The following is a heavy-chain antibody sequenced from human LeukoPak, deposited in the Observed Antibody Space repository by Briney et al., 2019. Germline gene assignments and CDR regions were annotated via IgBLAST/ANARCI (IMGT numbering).Heavy chain of an antibody. CDR1: EFIFSDYW. D-gene: IGHD3-10*01. CDR2: IKQGGREE. J-gene: IGHJ5*02. V-gene: IGHV3-7*03. Sequence: GGSLRLSCVASEFIFSDYWMSWVRQAPGKGLEWVANIKQGGREEKYVSSVKGRFAISRDDAKSTLYLQMDNLSGDDTAVYYCARDNGGWFDTWGRGTLVTVSS. CDR3: ARDNGGWFDT.